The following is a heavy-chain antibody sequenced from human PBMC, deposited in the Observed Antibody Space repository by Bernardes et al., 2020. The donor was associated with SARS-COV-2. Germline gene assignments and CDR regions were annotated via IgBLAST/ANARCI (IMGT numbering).Heavy chain of an antibody. CDR1: GGSISSSSYY. Sequence: ETLSLTCTVSGGSISSSSYYWGWIRQPPGKGLEWIGSIYYSGSTYYNPSPKSRVTISVDTSKNQFSLKLSSVTAADTAVYYCARQGLTYYYDSSGYRAGYYYYGMDVWGQGTTVTVSS. V-gene: IGHV4-39*01. J-gene: IGHJ6*02. CDR2: IYYSGST. D-gene: IGHD3-22*01. CDR3: ARQGLTYYYDSSGYRAGYYYYGMDV.